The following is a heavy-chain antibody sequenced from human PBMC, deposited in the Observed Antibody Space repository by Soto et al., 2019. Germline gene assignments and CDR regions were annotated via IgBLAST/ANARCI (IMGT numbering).Heavy chain of an antibody. D-gene: IGHD6-19*01. J-gene: IGHJ4*02. V-gene: IGHV3-7*03. CDR3: ASGRYTSGWYPDYFDY. CDR1: GFTFNNYW. CDR2: IKQDGSDK. Sequence: EVQVVESGGGLVQPGGSPRLSCAVSGFTFNNYWMSWVRQAPGKGLEWVANIKQDGSDKYYVDSLKGRFTISRDNAKNTLYLQMNSLRAEDTAVYYCASGRYTSGWYPDYFDYWGQGTLVTVSS.